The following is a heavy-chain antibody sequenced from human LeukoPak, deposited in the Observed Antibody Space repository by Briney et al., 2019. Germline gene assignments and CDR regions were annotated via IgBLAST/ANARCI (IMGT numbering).Heavy chain of an antibody. CDR2: INRSGST. D-gene: IGHD2/OR15-2a*01. CDR1: GGSFSGYF. Sequence: PSETLSLTCAIYGGSFSGYFWSWFRQPPGKGLEWIGEINRSGSTNYNSSLSLKSRVTISVDTSKNQFSLKLSSVTAADTAVYYCARHPTTWGQGTLVTVSS. J-gene: IGHJ4*02. V-gene: IGHV4-34*01. CDR3: ARHPTT.